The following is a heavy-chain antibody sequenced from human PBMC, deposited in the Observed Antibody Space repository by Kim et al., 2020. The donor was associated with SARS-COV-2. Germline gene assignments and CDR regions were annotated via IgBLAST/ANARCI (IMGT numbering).Heavy chain of an antibody. V-gene: IGHV4-61*02. Sequence: SETLSLTCTVSGGSISSGSYYWSWIRQPAGKGLEWIGRIYTSGSTNYNPSLKSRVTISVDTSKNQFSLKLSSVTAADTAVYYCARDKRTEYYYGSGIYYGMDVWGQGTTVTVSS. D-gene: IGHD3-10*01. J-gene: IGHJ6*02. CDR1: GGSISSGSYY. CDR2: IYTSGST. CDR3: ARDKRTEYYYGSGIYYGMDV.